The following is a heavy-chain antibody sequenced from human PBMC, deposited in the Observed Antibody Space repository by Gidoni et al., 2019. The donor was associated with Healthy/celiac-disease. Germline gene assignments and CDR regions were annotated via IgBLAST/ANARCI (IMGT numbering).Heavy chain of an antibody. CDR1: GGSISRSSYY. D-gene: IGHD4-17*01. J-gene: IGHJ4*02. CDR3: ARPYGDYVGSGDY. Sequence: QLQLQESGPGLVKPSETLSLTCTVSGGSISRSSYYWGWIRQPPGKGLEWIGSIYYSGSTYYNPSLKSRVTISVDTSKNQFSLKLSSVTAADTAVYYCARPYGDYVGSGDYWGQGTLVTVSS. V-gene: IGHV4-39*01. CDR2: IYYSGST.